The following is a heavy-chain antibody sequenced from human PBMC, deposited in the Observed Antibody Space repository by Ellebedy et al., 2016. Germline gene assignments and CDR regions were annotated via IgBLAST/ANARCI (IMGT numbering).Heavy chain of an antibody. CDR2: INPSGGST. Sequence: ASVKVSCKASGYTFTSYYMHWMRQAPGQGLEWMGIINPSGGSTSNAQKIQGRVTMTRDTSTSTVYMELTSLRSEDTAVYYCARGGSGTDWYFDLWGRGTLVTVSS. V-gene: IGHV1-46*01. D-gene: IGHD6-13*01. CDR3: ARGGSGTDWYFDL. CDR1: GYTFTSYY. J-gene: IGHJ2*01.